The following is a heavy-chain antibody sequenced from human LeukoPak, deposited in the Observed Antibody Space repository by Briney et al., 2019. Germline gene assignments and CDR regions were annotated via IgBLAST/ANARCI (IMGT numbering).Heavy chain of an antibody. Sequence: GGSLRLSCAASGFTFSSYAMSWVRQAPGKGLEWVSAISGSGGSTYYADSVKGRFTISRDNAKNSLYLQMNSLRAEDTAVYYCARVATMIVVGTGYWGQGTLVTVSS. D-gene: IGHD3-22*01. J-gene: IGHJ4*02. V-gene: IGHV3-23*01. CDR3: ARVATMIVVGTGY. CDR2: ISGSGGST. CDR1: GFTFSSYA.